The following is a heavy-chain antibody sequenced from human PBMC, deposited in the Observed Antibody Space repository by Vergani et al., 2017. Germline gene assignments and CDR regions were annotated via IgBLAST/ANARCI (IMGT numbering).Heavy chain of an antibody. J-gene: IGHJ3*02. Sequence: EVQLLESGGGLVQPGGSLRLSCAASGFTFSSYAMSWVRQAPGKGLEWVSAISGSGGSTYYADSVKGRFTISRDNSKNTLYLQMNSLRAEDTAVYYCAKDLTYYYDSSGYYWDAFDIWGQGTMVTVSS. V-gene: IGHV3-23*01. CDR3: AKDLTYYYDSSGYYWDAFDI. CDR1: GFTFSSYA. CDR2: ISGSGGST. D-gene: IGHD3-22*01.